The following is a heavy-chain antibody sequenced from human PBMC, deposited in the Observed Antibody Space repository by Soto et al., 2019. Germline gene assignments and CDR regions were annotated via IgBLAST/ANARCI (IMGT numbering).Heavy chain of an antibody. J-gene: IGHJ6*02. CDR3: GRGTWRGGMDV. V-gene: IGHV1-18*01. CDR1: GYTFYNLG. Sequence: ALVKVSCKASGYTFYNLGISRGRQAPGQGLEWMGWISAYNGNTNYAQKLQGRVTMTTDTSTNTAYMELRSLRSDDTAVYYCGRGTWRGGMDVWGQGTTVTVS. CDR2: ISAYNGNT. D-gene: IGHD1-26*01.